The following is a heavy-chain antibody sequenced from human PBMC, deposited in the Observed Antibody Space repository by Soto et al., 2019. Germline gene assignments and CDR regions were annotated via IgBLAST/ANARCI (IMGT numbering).Heavy chain of an antibody. Sequence: SETLSLTCAVSGGSISSGNWWSRVLQPPGKGREGSVEIYHSGSTNYNPSLKSRVTISVDKSKNQFSLKLSSVTAADTAVYYCARGCTNGVCSSLYYYYYGMDVWGQGTTVTVSS. J-gene: IGHJ6*02. CDR2: IYHSGST. D-gene: IGHD2-8*01. CDR1: GGSISSGNW. V-gene: IGHV4-4*02. CDR3: ARGCTNGVCSSLYYYYYGMDV.